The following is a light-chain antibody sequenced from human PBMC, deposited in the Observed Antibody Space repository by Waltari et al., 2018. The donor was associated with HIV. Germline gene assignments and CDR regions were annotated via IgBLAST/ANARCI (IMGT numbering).Light chain of an antibody. J-gene: IGKJ4*01. CDR3: QQSYSLPLT. Sequence: DIQMTQSPSSLSASVGDRVTITCRANQTIGTYLNWYLHKPGKAPRLLIYVASMLQSGDPSRFSGSGSGTDFSLTISSLQPEDFAIYYCQQSYSLPLTFGGGTKVEIK. CDR2: VAS. V-gene: IGKV1-39*01. CDR1: QTIGTY.